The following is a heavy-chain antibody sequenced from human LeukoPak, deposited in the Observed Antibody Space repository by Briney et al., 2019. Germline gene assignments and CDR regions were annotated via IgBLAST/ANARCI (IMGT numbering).Heavy chain of an antibody. CDR2: IYHSGST. J-gene: IGHJ4*02. Sequence: SETLSLTCAVSGYSISSGYYWGWIRQPPGKGLEWIGSIYHSGSTYYNPSLKSRVTISVDTSKNQFSLELSSVTAADTAVYYCARHAGGAYRYYFDYWGQGTLVTVSS. CDR3: ARHAGGAYRYYFDY. CDR1: GYSISSGYY. V-gene: IGHV4-38-2*01. D-gene: IGHD4-11*01.